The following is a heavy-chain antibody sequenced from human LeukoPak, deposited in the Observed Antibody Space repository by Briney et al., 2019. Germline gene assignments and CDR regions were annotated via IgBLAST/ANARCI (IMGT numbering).Heavy chain of an antibody. CDR1: GYTFTGYY. V-gene: IGHV1-2*04. CDR3: ARGLGYSGYDWHYYFDY. D-gene: IGHD5-12*01. J-gene: IGHJ4*02. Sequence: ASVKVSCKASGYTFTGYYIHWVRQAPGQVLEWMGWINPNSGGTNYAQKFQGWVTMTRDTSISTAYMELSRLRSDDTAVYYCARGLGYSGYDWHYYFDYWGQGTLVTVSS. CDR2: INPNSGGT.